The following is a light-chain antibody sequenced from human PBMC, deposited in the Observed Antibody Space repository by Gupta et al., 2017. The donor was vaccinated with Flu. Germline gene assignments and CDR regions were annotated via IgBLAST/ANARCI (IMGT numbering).Light chain of an antibody. V-gene: IGKV3-20*01. CDR1: QSVNSNY. Sequence: ERVTLSCRASQSVNSNYLAWYQQKPGQAPRLLIYGISSRATGIPDRFSGSGSGTDFTLTISRLEPEDFAVFYCQQYGSSPFTFGQGTKLQIK. CDR3: QQYGSSPFT. J-gene: IGKJ2*01. CDR2: GIS.